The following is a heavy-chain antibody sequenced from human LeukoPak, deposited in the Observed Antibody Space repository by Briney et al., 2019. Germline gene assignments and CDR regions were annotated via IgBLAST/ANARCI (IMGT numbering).Heavy chain of an antibody. CDR2: INSDGSST. Sequence: PGGSLRLSCAASGFTFSSYWMHWVRQAPGKGLVWVSRINSDGSSTSYADSVKGRFTISRDNAKNTLYQQMNSLRAEDTAVYYCARDRGYCSGGSCYSVDYYYYMDVWGKGTTVTVSS. D-gene: IGHD2-15*01. V-gene: IGHV3-74*01. CDR1: GFTFSSYW. J-gene: IGHJ6*03. CDR3: ARDRGYCSGGSCYSVDYYYYMDV.